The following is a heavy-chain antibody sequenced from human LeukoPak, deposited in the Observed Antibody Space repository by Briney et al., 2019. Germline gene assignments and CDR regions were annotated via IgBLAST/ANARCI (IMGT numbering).Heavy chain of an antibody. CDR3: ARDRRDDYGDYKGAFDI. CDR2: ISSSSSTI. CDR1: GFTFSNYE. D-gene: IGHD4-17*01. Sequence: GGSLRLSCAASGFTFSNYEMNWVRQAPGKGLEWVSYISSSSSTIYYADSVKGRFTISRDNAKNSLYLQMNSLRDEDTAVYYCARDRRDDYGDYKGAFDIWGQGTMVTVSS. V-gene: IGHV3-48*03. J-gene: IGHJ3*02.